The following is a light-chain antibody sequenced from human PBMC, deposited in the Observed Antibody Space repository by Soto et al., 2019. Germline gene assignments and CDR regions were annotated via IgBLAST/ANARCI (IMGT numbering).Light chain of an antibody. Sequence: EIVMTQSPATLSVSPGESATLSCRASQSISSSKLAWYQQNPGQAPRLLIYDTSNRATGIPARFSGSGSGTDFTLTISSLEPEDFAVYYCHQRKSWPRTFGQGTKVDI. J-gene: IGKJ1*01. CDR3: HQRKSWPRT. CDR2: DTS. CDR1: QSISSSK. V-gene: IGKV3D-20*02.